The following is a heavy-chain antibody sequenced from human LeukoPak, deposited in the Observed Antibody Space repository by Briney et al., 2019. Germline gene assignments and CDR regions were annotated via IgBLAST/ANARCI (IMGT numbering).Heavy chain of an antibody. CDR2: INPSAGST. D-gene: IGHD3-3*01. J-gene: IGHJ4*02. V-gene: IGHV1-46*01. CDR1: GYTFTSHY. CDR3: AAPGASGFVGNFWSGPLDF. Sequence: ASVKVFCRASGYTFTSHYMHWVRQAPGQGLEWMGIINPSAGSTSYPQKFQGRVTMTRDTSTSTVYMELSSLRSEDTAVYYCAAPGASGFVGNFWSGPLDFWGQGTLVTVSS.